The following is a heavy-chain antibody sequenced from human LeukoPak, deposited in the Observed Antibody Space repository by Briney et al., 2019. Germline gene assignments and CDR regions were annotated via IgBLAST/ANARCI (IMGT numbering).Heavy chain of an antibody. CDR2: IYRTGST. D-gene: IGHD4-17*01. V-gene: IGHV4-38-2*01. Sequence: PSETLSLTCFVSGYSISSGYFWDWIRQPPGKGLEWIGSIYRTGSTYYNPSLNSRVTISVDTSKNQFSLRLSSVTAADTAIYYCARHMTAVTTSDYWGQGTLVTVSS. CDR3: ARHMTAVTTSDY. J-gene: IGHJ4*02. CDR1: GYSISSGYF.